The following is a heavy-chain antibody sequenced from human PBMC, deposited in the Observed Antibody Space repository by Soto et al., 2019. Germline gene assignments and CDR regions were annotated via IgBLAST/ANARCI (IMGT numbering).Heavy chain of an antibody. V-gene: IGHV3-30-3*01. CDR2: ISYDGSNK. Sequence: QVQLVESGGGVVQPGRSLRLSCAASGFTFSSYAMHWVRQAPGKGLEWVAVISYDGSNKYYADSVKGRFTISRDNSKNTLYLQMNSLSAEDTAVYHCARNPSRYCSSTRCCNWFDPWGQGPLVTVSS. J-gene: IGHJ5*02. CDR1: GFTFSSYA. CDR3: ARNPSRYCSSTRCCNWFDP. D-gene: IGHD2-2*01.